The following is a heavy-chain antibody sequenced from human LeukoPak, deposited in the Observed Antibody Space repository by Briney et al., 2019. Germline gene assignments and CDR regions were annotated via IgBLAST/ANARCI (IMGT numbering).Heavy chain of an antibody. V-gene: IGHV3-30*02. Sequence: PGGSLRLSYAASGFTFSSYGMHWVRQAPGKGLEWVAFIRYDGSNKYYADSVKGRFTISRDNSKNTLYLQMNSLRAEDTAVYYCARVMNYFTGSYYDYWGQGTLVTVSS. CDR3: ARVMNYFTGSYYDY. CDR2: IRYDGSNK. CDR1: GFTFSSYG. D-gene: IGHD3-10*01. J-gene: IGHJ4*02.